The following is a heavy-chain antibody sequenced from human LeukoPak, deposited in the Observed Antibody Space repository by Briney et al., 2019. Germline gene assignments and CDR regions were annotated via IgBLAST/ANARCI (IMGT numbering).Heavy chain of an antibody. CDR3: AKERMPNYYDSSGYQPFDY. J-gene: IGHJ4*02. CDR2: ISDDSSFT. CDR1: GLVFGKYA. Sequence: GGSLRLSCAASGLVFGKYAMAWVRQAPGKGLECVSIISDDSSFTYYLDSVKGRSTIFRDNSKNTLYLHMNSLKAEDTAVYYCAKERMPNYYDSSGYQPFDYWGQGTLVTVSS. D-gene: IGHD3-22*01. V-gene: IGHV3-23*01.